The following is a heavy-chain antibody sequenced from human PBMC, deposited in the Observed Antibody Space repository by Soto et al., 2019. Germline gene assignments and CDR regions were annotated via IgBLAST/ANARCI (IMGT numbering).Heavy chain of an antibody. CDR1: GFTFSSYS. CDR2: ISSSSSTI. J-gene: IGHJ4*02. CDR3: AIGGRSGSIPFDY. V-gene: IGHV3-48*02. D-gene: IGHD3-10*01. Sequence: GGSLRLSCAASGFTFSSYSMNWVRPAPGKGLEWVSYISSSSSTIYYADSVKGRFTISRDNAKNSLYLQMNSLRDEDTAVYYCAIGGRSGSIPFDYWGQGTLVTVSS.